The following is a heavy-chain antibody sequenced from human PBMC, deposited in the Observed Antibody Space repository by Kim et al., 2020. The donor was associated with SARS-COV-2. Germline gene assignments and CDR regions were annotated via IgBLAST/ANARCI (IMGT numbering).Heavy chain of an antibody. CDR3: ATEGGTSGRCGYFDY. V-gene: IGHV3-30*04. CDR1: GLYI. CDR2: MSFDGFSK. D-gene: IGHD6-19*01. J-gene: IGHJ4*02. Sequence: GGSLRLSCATSGLYIIHWVRQAPGKGLEWVAAMSFDGFSKYFADYVKGRFTISRDDSKNMVWLQLNSLRDEDSAIYYCATEGGTSGRCGYFDYWSQGTLVTVSS.